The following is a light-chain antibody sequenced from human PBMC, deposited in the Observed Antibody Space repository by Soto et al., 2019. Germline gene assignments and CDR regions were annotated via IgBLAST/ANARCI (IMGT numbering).Light chain of an antibody. CDR2: NAS. CDR3: QQRNNWLT. CDR1: QSVISY. J-gene: IGKJ4*01. Sequence: EIVLTQSPATLSLSPGERATLSCRASQSVISYLAWYQHKPGQAPRFLIYNASNRVTGSLARFSCSGSGTDFTLTISSLEPEDFAGYYCQQRNNWLTFGGGTKVDI. V-gene: IGKV3-11*01.